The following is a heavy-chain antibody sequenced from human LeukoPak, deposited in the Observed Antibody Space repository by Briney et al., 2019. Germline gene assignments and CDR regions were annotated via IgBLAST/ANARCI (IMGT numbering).Heavy chain of an antibody. Sequence: SETLSLNCTVSGGSISSNSQYWGWIRQPPGTGLEWIANIFHNGNTAYNPARNRRVTISIDTTQNQLPLRLSSVTAADTAVYYCARVGWGNVAAYPNWLDPWGQGTVVTVSS. V-gene: IGHV4-39*06. CDR3: ARVGWGNVAAYPNWLDP. CDR2: IFHNGNT. CDR1: GGSISSNSQY. D-gene: IGHD3-16*01. J-gene: IGHJ5*02.